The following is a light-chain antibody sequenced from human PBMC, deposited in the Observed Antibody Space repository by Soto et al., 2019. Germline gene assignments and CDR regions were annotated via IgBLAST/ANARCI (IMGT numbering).Light chain of an antibody. J-gene: IGKJ1*01. CDR3: QHYYDPPGT. CDR1: RRVLSSSNNKDY. Sequence: DIVMTESPDALSVSVGCSAGIECSSRRRVLSSSNNKDYLAWYQQKPGQPPTLLIYWASTRESGVPDRFSGSGSGTEFTLTISSLQAEDVALYYCQHYYDPPGTFGQGTKVDIK. V-gene: IGKV4-1*01. CDR2: WAS.